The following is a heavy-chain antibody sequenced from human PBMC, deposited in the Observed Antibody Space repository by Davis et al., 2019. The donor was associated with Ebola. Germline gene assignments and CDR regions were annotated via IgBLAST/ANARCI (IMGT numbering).Heavy chain of an antibody. CDR3: ARGDSYYDSSGYYDY. Sequence: PGGSLRLSCAASGFTFSSYEMNWVRRAPGKGLEWVSYISSSGSTIYYADSVKGRFTISRDNAKNSLYLQMNSLRAEDTAVYYCARGDSYYDSSGYYDYWGQGTLVTVSS. V-gene: IGHV3-48*03. J-gene: IGHJ4*02. D-gene: IGHD3-22*01. CDR2: ISSSGSTI. CDR1: GFTFSSYE.